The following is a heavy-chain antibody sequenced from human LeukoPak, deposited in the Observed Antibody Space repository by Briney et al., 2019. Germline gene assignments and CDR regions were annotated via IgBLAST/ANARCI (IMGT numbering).Heavy chain of an antibody. V-gene: IGHV4-34*01. CDR1: GGSFSGYY. CDR3: VLGATSAFDI. CDR2: INHSGST. J-gene: IGHJ3*02. D-gene: IGHD1-26*01. Sequence: SETLSLTCAVYGGSFSGYYWSWIRQPPGKGLEWIGEINHSGSTNYNPSLKSRVTISVDTSKNQFSLKLSSVTAADTAVYYCVLGATSAFDIWGQGTMVTVSS.